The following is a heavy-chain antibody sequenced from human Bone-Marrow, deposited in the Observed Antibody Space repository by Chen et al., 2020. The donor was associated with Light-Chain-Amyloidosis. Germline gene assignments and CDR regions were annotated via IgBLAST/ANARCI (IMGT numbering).Heavy chain of an antibody. V-gene: IGHV3-23*01. CDR1: GYTFSRYA. CDR3: VKEDGHLTGYYEA. Sequence: DVQLLESGGGLGQPGGSLRVSCAASGYTFSRYAMSWVRQAPGQGLEWVSGISGSGGRTYYADFVKGRFTISRDNSQNTLYLQMNSLGAEDTAVYYCVKEDGHLTGYYEAWGQGTLVTVSS. CDR2: ISGSGGRT. J-gene: IGHJ5*02. D-gene: IGHD3-9*01.